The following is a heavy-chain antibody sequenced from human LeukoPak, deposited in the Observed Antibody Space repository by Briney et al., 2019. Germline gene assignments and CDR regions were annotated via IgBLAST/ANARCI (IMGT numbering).Heavy chain of an antibody. Sequence: SETLSLTCTVSGGSISSSSYYWGWIRQPPGKGLEWIGSIYYSGSTYYNPSLKSRVTISVDTSKNQFSLKLSSVTAADTAVYYCAIRFLEWLSQDYWGQGTLVTVSS. CDR2: IYYSGST. D-gene: IGHD3-3*01. CDR3: AIRFLEWLSQDY. V-gene: IGHV4-39*07. CDR1: GGSISSSSYY. J-gene: IGHJ4*02.